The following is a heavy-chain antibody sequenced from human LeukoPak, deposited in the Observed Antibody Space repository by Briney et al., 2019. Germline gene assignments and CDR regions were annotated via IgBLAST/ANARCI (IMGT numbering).Heavy chain of an antibody. V-gene: IGHV3-23*01. CDR1: GFTFSSFA. D-gene: IGHD1-7*01. Sequence: GGSLRLSCAASGFTFSSFAMSWVRQAPGKGLEWVSAISGSGGSTYYADSVKGRFTISRDNSKNTLYLQMNSLRTEDTAVYYCAKGVLLTGTGHFDYWGQGTLVTVSS. J-gene: IGHJ4*02. CDR2: ISGSGGST. CDR3: AKGVLLTGTGHFDY.